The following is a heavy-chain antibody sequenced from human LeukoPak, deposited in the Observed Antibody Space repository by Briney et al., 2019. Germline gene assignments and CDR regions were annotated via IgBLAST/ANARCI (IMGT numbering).Heavy chain of an antibody. V-gene: IGHV3-23*01. D-gene: IGHD2-8*01. CDR3: AKMVREFYTISYYFDY. J-gene: IGHJ4*02. CDR2: ISGSGAGT. Sequence: GSLRLSCAASGFXFSGYAMNWVRQAPGKGLEWVSGISGSGAGTYYADSVKGRFTISRDNSKNTLYLQMNSLRADDTAVYYCAKMVREFYTISYYFDYWGQGTLVTVSS. CDR1: GFXFSGYA.